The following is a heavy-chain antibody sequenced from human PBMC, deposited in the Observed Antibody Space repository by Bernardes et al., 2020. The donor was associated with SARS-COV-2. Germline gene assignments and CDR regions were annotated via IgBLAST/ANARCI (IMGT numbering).Heavy chain of an antibody. Sequence: GGSLRLSCAASGFTFSIYWMHWIRQVPGKGLVWVSRINGDGNSINYADSVKGRFTISGDNAKNTLYLQMTSLTADDTALYYCARGSGNYYFDYWGRGTLITVSS. J-gene: IGHJ4*02. CDR1: GFTFSIYW. CDR2: INGDGNSI. D-gene: IGHD6-19*01. V-gene: IGHV3-74*01. CDR3: ARGSGNYYFDY.